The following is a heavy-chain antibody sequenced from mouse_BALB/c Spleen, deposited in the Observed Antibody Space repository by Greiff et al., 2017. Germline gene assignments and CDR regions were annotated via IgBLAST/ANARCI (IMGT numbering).Heavy chain of an antibody. CDR3: ARGSSYHWYFDV. J-gene: IGHJ1*01. V-gene: IGHV5-17*02. D-gene: IGHD1-1*01. Sequence: EVKLVESGGGLVQPGGSRKLSCAASGFTFSSFGMHWVRQAPEKGLEWVAYISSGSSTIYYADTVKGRFTISRDNPKNTLFLQMTSLRSEDTAMYYCARGSSYHWYFDVWGAGTTVTVSS. CDR1: GFTFSSFG. CDR2: ISSGSSTI.